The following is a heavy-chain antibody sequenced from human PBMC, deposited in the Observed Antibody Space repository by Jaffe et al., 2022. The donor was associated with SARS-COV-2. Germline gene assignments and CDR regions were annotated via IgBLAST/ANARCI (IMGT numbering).Heavy chain of an antibody. CDR3: ANFYGSSGWSIPDAFDI. D-gene: IGHD6-19*01. V-gene: IGHV1-2*06. Sequence: QVQLVQSGAEVKKPGASVKVSCKASGYTFTGYYMHWVRQAPGQGLEWMGRINPNSGGTNYAQKFQGRVTMTRDTSISTAYMELSRLRSDDTAVYYCANFYGSSGWSIPDAFDIWGQGTMVTVSS. CDR1: GYTFTGYY. CDR2: INPNSGGT. J-gene: IGHJ3*02.